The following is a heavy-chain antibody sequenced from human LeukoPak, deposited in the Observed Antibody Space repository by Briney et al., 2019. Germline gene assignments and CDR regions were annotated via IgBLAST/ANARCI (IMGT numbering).Heavy chain of an antibody. J-gene: IGHJ6*03. CDR2: VNQGGTEK. CDR3: AREHYFYYMDG. CDR1: GFTFSRYW. V-gene: IGHV3-7*01. Sequence: GGSLRLSCAASGFTFSRYWMSWVRQAPGKGLEWVANVNQGGTEKYYVDSVKGRFTISRDNAENSLYLQMNSLRAEDTAVYYCAREHYFYYMDGWGKGTTVTVSS.